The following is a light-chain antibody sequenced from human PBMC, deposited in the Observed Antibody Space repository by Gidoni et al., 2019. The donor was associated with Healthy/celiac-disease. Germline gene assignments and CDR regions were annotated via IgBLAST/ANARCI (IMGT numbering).Light chain of an antibody. CDR1: QSISSY. V-gene: IGKV1-39*01. CDR3: QHSYSTSALT. Sequence: DIQMTQSPSSLSASVRDRVTITCRTSQSISSYLNWYQQNTGEAPTLLIYAASSLQSGVPSRFSSSGSGTDFTLTISSLQPEDFATYYCQHSYSTSALTFGGGTKVEIK. J-gene: IGKJ4*01. CDR2: AAS.